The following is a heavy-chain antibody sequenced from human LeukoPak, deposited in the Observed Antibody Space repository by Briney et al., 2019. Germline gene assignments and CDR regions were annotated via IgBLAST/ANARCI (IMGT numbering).Heavy chain of an antibody. D-gene: IGHD3-10*01. CDR3: ARGGSGSGGYFDY. CDR1: GGSISSSNW. J-gene: IGHJ4*02. CDR2: IYHSGST. Sequence: SETLSLTCAVSGGSISSSNWWSWVRQPPGKGLEWIGEIYHSGSTNYNPSLKSRVTISVDKSKNQFSLKLSSVTAADTAVYYCARGGSGSGGYFDYWGQGTLVTVSS. V-gene: IGHV4-4*02.